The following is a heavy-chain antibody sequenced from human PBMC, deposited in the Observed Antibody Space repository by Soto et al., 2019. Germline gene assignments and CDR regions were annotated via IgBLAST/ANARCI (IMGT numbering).Heavy chain of an antibody. CDR2: ISYDGSNK. D-gene: IGHD3-10*01. Sequence: GGSLRLSCAASGFTLSSYGMHWVRQAPGKGLEWVAVISYDGSNKYYADSVKGRFTISRDNSKNTLYLQMNSLRAEDTAVYYCAKVWAAGSYFDYWGQGTLVTVSS. J-gene: IGHJ4*02. CDR1: GFTLSSYG. CDR3: AKVWAAGSYFDY. V-gene: IGHV3-30*18.